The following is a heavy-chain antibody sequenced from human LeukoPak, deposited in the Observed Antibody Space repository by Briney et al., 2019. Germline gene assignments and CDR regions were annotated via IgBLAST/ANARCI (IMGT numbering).Heavy chain of an antibody. V-gene: IGHV1-2*02. D-gene: IGHD2-2*01. J-gene: IGHJ6*03. CDR1: GYTFTGYY. CDR2: INPNSGGT. CDR3: ARESTINVVVPAARESYMDV. Sequence: ASVKVSCKASGYTFTGYYMHWVRQAPGQGLEWMGWINPNSGGTNYAQKFQGRVTMTRDTSISTAYMELSRLRSDDTAVYYCARESTINVVVPAARESYMDVWGKGTTVTVSS.